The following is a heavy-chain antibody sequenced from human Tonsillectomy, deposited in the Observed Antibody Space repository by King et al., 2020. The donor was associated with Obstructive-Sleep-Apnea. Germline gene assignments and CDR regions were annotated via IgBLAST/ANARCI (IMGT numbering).Heavy chain of an antibody. CDR3: ARGRSSGYDREDY. CDR2: INPSGGTT. D-gene: IGHD5-12*01. Sequence: QLVQSGTEVKTPGASVKVSCKASGYTFSNYYIHWVRQAPGQGLEWMGMINPSGGTTTYPQKFQGRVTMTRDTSTNTVYMELSSLSSEDTAVYYCARGRSSGYDREDYWGQGTLVTVSS. CDR1: GYTFSNYY. J-gene: IGHJ4*02. V-gene: IGHV1-46*01.